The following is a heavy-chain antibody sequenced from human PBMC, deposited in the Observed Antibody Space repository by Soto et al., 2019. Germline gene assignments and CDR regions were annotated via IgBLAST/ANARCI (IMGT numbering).Heavy chain of an antibody. Sequence: GKGLEWVSAISGSGGSTYYADSVKGRFTISRDNSKNTLYLQMNSLRAEDTAVYYCAKAPRRQSSCWFSHARYSYLAYFAYWGNGTLVTGSS. V-gene: IGHV3-23*01. CDR2: ISGSGGST. D-gene: IGHD6-19*01. J-gene: IGHJ4*01. CDR3: AKAPRRQSSCWFSHARYSYLAYFAY.